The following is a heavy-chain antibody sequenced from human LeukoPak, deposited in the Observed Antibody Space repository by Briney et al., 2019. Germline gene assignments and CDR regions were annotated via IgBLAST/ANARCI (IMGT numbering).Heavy chain of an antibody. J-gene: IGHJ4*02. V-gene: IGHV4-34*01. Sequence: SETLSLTCAVYGGSFSGYYWSWIRQPPGKGPEWIGEINHSGSTNYNPSLKSRVTISVDTSKNQFSLKLSSVTAADTAVYYCARRGYYYVFGGQGTLVTVSS. CDR1: GGSFSGYY. CDR2: INHSGST. CDR3: ARRGYYYVF. D-gene: IGHD3-10*02.